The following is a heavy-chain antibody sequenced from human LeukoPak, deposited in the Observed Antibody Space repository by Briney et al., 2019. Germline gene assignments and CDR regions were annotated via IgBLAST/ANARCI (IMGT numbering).Heavy chain of an antibody. J-gene: IGHJ6*03. CDR1: GGSISSYY. D-gene: IGHD6-6*01. Sequence: PSETLSLTCTVSGGSISSYYWSWIRQPPGKGLEWIGYIYYSGSTNYNPSLKSRVTISVDTSKNQFSLKLSSVTAADTAVYYCARARAYSSPSWAYYYYYYMDVWGKGTTVTVSS. CDR2: IYYSGST. V-gene: IGHV4-59*01. CDR3: ARARAYSSPSWAYYYYYYMDV.